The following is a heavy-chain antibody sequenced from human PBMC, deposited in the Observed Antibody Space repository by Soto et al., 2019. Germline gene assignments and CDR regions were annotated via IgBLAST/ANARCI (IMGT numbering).Heavy chain of an antibody. V-gene: IGHV4-39*02. D-gene: IGHD1-20*01. CDR1: GGSISSSSYY. CDR2: IYYSGST. J-gene: IGHJ4*02. CDR3: ARDFHYGNNWNYLDY. Sequence: SETLSLTCTVSGGSISSSSYYWGWIRQPPGKGLEWIGSIYYSGSTYYNPSLKSRVTISVDTSKNQFSLKLSSVTAADTAVYYCARDFHYGNNWNYLDYWGQGTLVTVSS.